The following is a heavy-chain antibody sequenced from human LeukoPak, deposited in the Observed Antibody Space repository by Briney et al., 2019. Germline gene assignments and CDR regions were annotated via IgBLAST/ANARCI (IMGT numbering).Heavy chain of an antibody. CDR2: IYPGDSDT. J-gene: IGHJ3*02. CDR3: AVVRYFDWLLSSSSYDAFDI. CDR1: GYSFTSYW. V-gene: IGHV5-51*01. D-gene: IGHD3-9*01. Sequence: GESLKISCKGSGYSFTSYWIGWVRQMPGKGLEWMGIIYPGDSDTRYSPSFQGQVTISADKSISTAYLQWSSLKASDTAMYYCAVVRYFDWLLSSSSYDAFDIWGQGTMVTVSS.